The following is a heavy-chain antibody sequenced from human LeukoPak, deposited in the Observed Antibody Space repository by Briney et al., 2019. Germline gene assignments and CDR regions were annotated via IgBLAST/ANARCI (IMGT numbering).Heavy chain of an antibody. CDR2: ISYDGSNK. J-gene: IGHJ3*02. CDR3: AKDSAFDI. V-gene: IGHV3-30*18. Sequence: PGGSLRLSCAASGLTFSSYGMHWVRQAPGKGLEWVAVISYDGSNKYYADSVKGRFTISRDNSKNTLYLQMNSLRAEDTAVYYCAKDSAFDIWGQGTMVTVSS. CDR1: GLTFSSYG.